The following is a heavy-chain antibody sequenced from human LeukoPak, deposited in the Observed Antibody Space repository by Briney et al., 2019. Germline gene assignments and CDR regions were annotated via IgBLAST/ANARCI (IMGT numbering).Heavy chain of an antibody. V-gene: IGHV3-23*01. CDR3: AKAGLRSRYYFDY. Sequence: PGGSLRLSFAASGFTFSSYAMSWVRQAPGKGLEWVSAISGSGGSTYYADSVKGRFTISRDNSKNTLYLQMNSLRAEDTAVYYCAKAGLRSRYYFDYWGQGTLVTVSS. J-gene: IGHJ4*02. CDR1: GFTFSSYA. D-gene: IGHD4-17*01. CDR2: ISGSGGST.